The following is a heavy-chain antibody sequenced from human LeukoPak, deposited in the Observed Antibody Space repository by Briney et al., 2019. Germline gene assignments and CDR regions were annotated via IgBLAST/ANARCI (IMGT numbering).Heavy chain of an antibody. V-gene: IGHV3-23*01. CDR3: ATTPLWFGELPDDY. Sequence: PGGSLRLSCAASGFTFSRYAMSWVPQAPGRGLEWVSAISGSGGSTYYADSVKGRFTISRDNSKNTLYLQMNSLRAEDTAVYYCATTPLWFGELPDDYWGQGTLVTVSS. CDR2: ISGSGGST. D-gene: IGHD3-10*01. J-gene: IGHJ4*02. CDR1: GFTFSRYA.